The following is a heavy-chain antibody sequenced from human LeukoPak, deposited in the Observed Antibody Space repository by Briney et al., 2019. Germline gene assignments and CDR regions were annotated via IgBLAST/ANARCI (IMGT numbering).Heavy chain of an antibody. Sequence: GGSLRLSCAASGFTFDDYGMSWGRQAPGKGLEWVSGINWNGGSTGYADSVKGRFTISRDNAKNSLYLQMNSLRAEDTALYYCARLANYCSSTSCYIYYFDYWGQGTLVTVSS. CDR1: GFTFDDYG. CDR2: INWNGGST. D-gene: IGHD2-2*02. J-gene: IGHJ4*02. CDR3: ARLANYCSSTSCYIYYFDY. V-gene: IGHV3-20*04.